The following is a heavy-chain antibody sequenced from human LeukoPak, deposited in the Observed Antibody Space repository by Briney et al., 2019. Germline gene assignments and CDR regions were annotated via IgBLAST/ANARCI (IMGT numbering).Heavy chain of an antibody. D-gene: IGHD2-2*01. CDR1: GGSISSSSYY. J-gene: IGHJ4*02. V-gene: IGHV4-39*07. CDR2: IYYSGST. Sequence: KPSETLSLTCTVSGGSISSSSYYRGWIRQPPGKGLEWIGSIYYSGSTYYNPSLKSRVTISVDTSKNQFSLKLSSVTAADTAVYYCERASPLVERGDFDYWGQGTLVTVSS. CDR3: ERASPLVERGDFDY.